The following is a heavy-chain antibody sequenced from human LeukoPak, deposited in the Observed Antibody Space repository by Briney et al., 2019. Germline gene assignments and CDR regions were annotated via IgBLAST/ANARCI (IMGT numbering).Heavy chain of an antibody. D-gene: IGHD2-15*01. CDR3: AKTDIVVMVAATDFDY. CDR1: GFTFSSYN. V-gene: IGHV3-23*01. Sequence: GGSLRLSCAASGFTFSSYNMNWVRQAPGKGLEWVSAISGSGGSTYYADSVKGRFTISRDNSKNTLYLQMNSLRAEDTAVYYCAKTDIVVMVAATDFDYWGQGTLVTVSS. CDR2: ISGSGGST. J-gene: IGHJ4*02.